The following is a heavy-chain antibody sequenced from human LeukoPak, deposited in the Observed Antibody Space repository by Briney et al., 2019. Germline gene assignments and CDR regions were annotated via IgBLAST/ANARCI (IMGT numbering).Heavy chain of an antibody. CDR3: ARGPVGYCSSTSCSNWFDP. D-gene: IGHD2-2*01. J-gene: IGHJ5*02. CDR2: INHSGST. Sequence: SETLSLTCALYGGSFSGYYCSWIRQPPGTGLEWIGEINHSGSTNYNPSLKSRVTISVDTSKNQFSLKLSSVTAADTAVYYCARGPVGYCSSTSCSNWFDPWGQGTLVTVSS. CDR1: GGSFSGYY. V-gene: IGHV4-34*01.